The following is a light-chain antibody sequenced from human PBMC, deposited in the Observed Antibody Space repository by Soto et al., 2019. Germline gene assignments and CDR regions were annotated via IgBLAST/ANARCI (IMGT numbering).Light chain of an antibody. CDR2: GAS. Sequence: EILMTQSPATLSLSPGERATLSCRASQTVNNKVAWYQQKPGQAPRLLIYGASNRATGIPDRFSGSGSGTDFTLTISRLEPEDFAVYYCQQYGSSGTFGQGTKVDIK. CDR3: QQYGSSGT. CDR1: QTVNNK. J-gene: IGKJ1*01. V-gene: IGKV3-20*01.